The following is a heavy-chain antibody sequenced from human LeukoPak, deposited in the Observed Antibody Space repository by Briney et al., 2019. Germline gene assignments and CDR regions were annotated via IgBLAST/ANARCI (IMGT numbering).Heavy chain of an antibody. CDR1: GGSTSSSSYY. J-gene: IGHJ4*02. Sequence: SETLSLTCTVSGGSTSSSSYYWGWIRQPPGKGLEWIGNIYYTGRTYYNPSLKSRVTISVDTSKNQFSLKLSSVSAADTAVYYCARLYYYDSSGPPLWGQGTLVTVSS. V-gene: IGHV4-39*01. CDR3: ARLYYYDSSGPPL. D-gene: IGHD3-22*01. CDR2: IYYTGRT.